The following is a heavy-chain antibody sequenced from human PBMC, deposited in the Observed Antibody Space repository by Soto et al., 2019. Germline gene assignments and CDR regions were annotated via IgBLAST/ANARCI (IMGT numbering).Heavy chain of an antibody. CDR1: GFTFSSYG. Sequence: GGSLRLSCAASGFTFSSYGMHWVRQAPGKGLEWVAVIWYDGSNKYYADSVKGRFTISRDNSKNTLYLQMNSLRAEDTAVYYRARGGGEKIYSYGYNYWGQEPLVTVPS. D-gene: IGHD5-18*01. V-gene: IGHV3-33*01. J-gene: IGHJ4*02. CDR2: IWYDGSNK. CDR3: ARGGGEKIYSYGYNY.